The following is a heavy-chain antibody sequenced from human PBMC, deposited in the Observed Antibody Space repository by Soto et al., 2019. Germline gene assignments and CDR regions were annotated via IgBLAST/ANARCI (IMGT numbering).Heavy chain of an antibody. J-gene: IGHJ5*02. V-gene: IGHV1-2*04. Sequence: GASVKVSCKASGYTFTGYYMHWVRQAPGQGLEWMGWINPNSGGTNYAQKFQGWVTMTRDTSISTAYMELSRLRSDDTAVYYCARDRPLYDYVWGSYRSQGPNWFDPWGQGTLVTVSS. CDR3: ARDRPLYDYVWGSYRSQGPNWFDP. CDR2: INPNSGGT. D-gene: IGHD3-16*02. CDR1: GYTFTGYY.